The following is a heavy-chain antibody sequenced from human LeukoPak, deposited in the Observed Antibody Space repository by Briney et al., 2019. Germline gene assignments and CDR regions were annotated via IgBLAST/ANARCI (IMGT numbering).Heavy chain of an antibody. D-gene: IGHD6-19*01. Sequence: SETLSLTCTVSGGSISSYYWSWIRQPAGKGLEWIGRIYTSGSTNYNPSLKSRVPISVDKSKNQFSLKLSSVNAADTAVYYCARRLGIGYSSGWYGQNWFDPWGQGTLVTVSS. V-gene: IGHV4-4*07. CDR2: IYTSGST. CDR3: ARRLGIGYSSGWYGQNWFDP. CDR1: GGSISSYY. J-gene: IGHJ5*02.